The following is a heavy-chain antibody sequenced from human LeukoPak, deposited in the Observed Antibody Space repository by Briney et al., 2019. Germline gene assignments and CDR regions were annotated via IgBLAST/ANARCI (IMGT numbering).Heavy chain of an antibody. V-gene: IGHV3-21*01. CDR3: ARWGTVTSEDY. D-gene: IGHD4-11*01. CDR1: GFTFNSYT. J-gene: IGHJ4*02. Sequence: GGSLRLSCAASGFTFNSYTMNWVRQAPGKGLEWVSSISSGDVYIYYADSLKGRFTISRDNAKNSLYLQMNSLRAEDTAVYYCARWGTVTSEDYWGQGTLVTVSS. CDR2: ISSGDVYI.